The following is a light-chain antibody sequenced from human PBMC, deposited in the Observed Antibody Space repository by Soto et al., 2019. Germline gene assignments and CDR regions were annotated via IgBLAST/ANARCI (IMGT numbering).Light chain of an antibody. CDR1: SSDVGSYNL. J-gene: IGLJ1*01. CDR3: CSYAGSSTLDYV. CDR2: EGS. Sequence: QSALTQPASVSGSPGQSITISCTGTSSDVGSYNLVSWYQQHPGKAPKLMIYEGSKRPSGVSNRFSGSKSGNTASLTISELQAEDEADYYCCSYAGSSTLDYVFGTGTKVTVL. V-gene: IGLV2-23*01.